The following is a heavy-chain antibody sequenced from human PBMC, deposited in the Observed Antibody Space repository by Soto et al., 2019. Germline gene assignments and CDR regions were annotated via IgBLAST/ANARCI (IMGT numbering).Heavy chain of an antibody. CDR1: GGSIISNYW. Sequence: SETLSLTCAVSGGSIISNYWWAWIRQSPGEGLVWIGSIYHSGTTYYNPSLESRVIISVDTSESRFALRLTSVTAADTAVYFCARGRYCLTGRCFPNWFDSWGQGALVTVSS. CDR3: ARGRYCLTGRCFPNWFDS. CDR2: IYHSGTT. V-gene: IGHV4-38-2*01. J-gene: IGHJ5*01. D-gene: IGHD7-27*01.